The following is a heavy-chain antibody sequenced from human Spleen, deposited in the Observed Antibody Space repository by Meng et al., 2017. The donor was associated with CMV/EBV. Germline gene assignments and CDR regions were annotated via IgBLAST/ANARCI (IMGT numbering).Heavy chain of an antibody. CDR2: INSDGSST. V-gene: IGHV3-74*01. J-gene: IGHJ4*02. Sequence: GGSLRLSCGVSGFTFSSYWMSWVRQAPGKGLVWVSRINSDGSSTSYADSVKGRFTISRDNAKNTLYLQMNSLRAEDTAVYYCAREGQGRGGGALDYWGQGTLVTVSS. D-gene: IGHD3-16*01. CDR1: GFTFSSYW. CDR3: AREGQGRGGGALDY.